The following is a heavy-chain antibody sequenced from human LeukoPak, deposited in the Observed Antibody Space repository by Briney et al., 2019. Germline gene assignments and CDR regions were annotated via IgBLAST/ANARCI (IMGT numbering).Heavy chain of an antibody. J-gene: IGHJ4*02. Sequence: ASVKVSCKASGYTFTSYGISWVRQAPGQGLEWMGWISAYNGNTNYAQKLQGRVTMTTGTSTSTAYMELRSLRSDDTAVYYCAREGGWFGELLTTIDYWGQGTLVTVSS. V-gene: IGHV1-18*04. CDR3: AREGGWFGELLTTIDY. CDR1: GYTFTSYG. CDR2: ISAYNGNT. D-gene: IGHD3-10*01.